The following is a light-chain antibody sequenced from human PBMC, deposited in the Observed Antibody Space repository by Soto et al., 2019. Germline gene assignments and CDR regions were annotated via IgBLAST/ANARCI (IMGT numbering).Light chain of an antibody. Sequence: EIVMTQSPATLSVSPGEGATLSCRASQSVNINLAWYQQKPGQAPRLLIYGTSTRATGVPARFSGSGSGTEFTLTISNLQSEDFAVYYCHQYNDWPPLTFGGGTKVDI. CDR2: GTS. CDR3: HQYNDWPPLT. V-gene: IGKV3-15*01. CDR1: QSVNIN. J-gene: IGKJ4*01.